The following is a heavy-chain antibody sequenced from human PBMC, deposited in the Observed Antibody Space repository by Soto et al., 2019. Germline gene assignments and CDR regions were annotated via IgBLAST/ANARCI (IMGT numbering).Heavy chain of an antibody. D-gene: IGHD1-1*01. CDR1: GFTFSSYG. CDR3: AKEKPLTGGGYHFDY. Sequence: QVQLVESGGGVVQPGRSLRLSCAASGFTFSSYGMHWVRQAPGKGPEWVAVISYDGNNKYYPDSVKGRFTISRDNSKNTLYLQMNSLRSDDTAVYYCAKEKPLTGGGYHFDYWGQGTLVTVSS. V-gene: IGHV3-30*18. J-gene: IGHJ4*02. CDR2: ISYDGNNK.